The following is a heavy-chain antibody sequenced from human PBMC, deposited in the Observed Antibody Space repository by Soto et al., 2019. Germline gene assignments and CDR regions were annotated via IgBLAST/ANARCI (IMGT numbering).Heavy chain of an antibody. D-gene: IGHD3-22*01. CDR3: ARDVPDYYDSSGYYYRFDY. J-gene: IGHJ4*02. V-gene: IGHV1-2*04. CDR2: INPNSGGT. CDR1: GYTFTGYY. Sequence: ASVKVSCKASGYTFTGYYMHWVRQAPGQGLEWMGWINPNSGGTNYAQKFQGWVTMTRDTSISTAYMELSSLRSEDTAVYYCARDVPDYYDSSGYYYRFDYWGQGTLVTVSS.